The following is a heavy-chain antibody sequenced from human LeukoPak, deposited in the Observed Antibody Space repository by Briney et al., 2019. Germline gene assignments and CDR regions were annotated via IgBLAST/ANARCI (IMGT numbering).Heavy chain of an antibody. V-gene: IGHV4-59*01. Sequence: SETLSLTCTVSGGSMSSYYWSWIRQPPGKGLEWIGYIYYSGSTNYNPSLKSRVTISLDTSGNQFSLKLSSVTAADTAVYYCASGYCGGACYLGGVDMWGQGTMVTVSS. CDR2: IYYSGST. CDR3: ASGYCGGACYLGGVDM. J-gene: IGHJ3*02. D-gene: IGHD2-21*02. CDR1: GGSMSSYY.